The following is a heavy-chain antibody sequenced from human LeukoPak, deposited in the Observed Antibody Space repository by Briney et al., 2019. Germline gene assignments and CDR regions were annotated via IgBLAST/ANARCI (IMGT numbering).Heavy chain of an antibody. CDR1: GFSFSNYG. Sequence: GGSLRLYCAASGFSFSNYGMHLVRQAPGKGLEWVAFTRYDGSHKDYADSVKGRFTSSRDNSKNTLYLQMNSLRAEDTAVYYCAKGRWLVDYWGRGTLVTVSS. J-gene: IGHJ4*02. V-gene: IGHV3-30*02. CDR3: AKGRWLVDY. CDR2: TRYDGSHK. D-gene: IGHD6-19*01.